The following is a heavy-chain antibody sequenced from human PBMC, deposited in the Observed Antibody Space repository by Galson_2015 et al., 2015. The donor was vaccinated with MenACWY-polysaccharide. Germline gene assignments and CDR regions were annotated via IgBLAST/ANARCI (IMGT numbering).Heavy chain of an antibody. V-gene: IGHV3-NL1*01. CDR1: GFTFSSYG. CDR3: ARDLRSVTSAFDI. CDR2: IYSGGNT. Sequence: SLRLSCAASGFTFSSYGMHWVRQAPGKGLEWVSVIYSGGNTFYADSVKGRFTISRDDSKNTLYLQMNSLRAEDTAVYYCARDLRSVTSAFDIWGQGTVVTVSS. D-gene: IGHD2/OR15-2a*01. J-gene: IGHJ3*02.